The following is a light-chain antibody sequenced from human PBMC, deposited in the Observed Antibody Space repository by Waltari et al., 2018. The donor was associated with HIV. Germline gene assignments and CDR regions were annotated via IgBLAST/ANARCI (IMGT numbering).Light chain of an antibody. CDR1: QSVLHSSNERNY. CDR3: QQYYSSPLT. V-gene: IGKV4-1*01. CDR2: WAS. Sequence: DIVMTQSPDSLAVSLGERATINCRSSQSVLHSSNERNYIAWYQQKQGQPPKLLIYWASTRESGVPDRFSGSGSGTDFTLTISSLQAEDVALYYCQQYYSSPLTFGGGTKVELK. J-gene: IGKJ4*01.